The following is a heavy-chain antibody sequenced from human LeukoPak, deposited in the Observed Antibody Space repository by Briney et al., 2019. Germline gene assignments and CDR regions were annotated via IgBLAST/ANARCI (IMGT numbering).Heavy chain of an antibody. D-gene: IGHD3-22*01. CDR3: ARRSAYYNVPPPPYFDY. V-gene: IGHV4-34*01. Sequence: SETLSLTCAVYGGSFSDYYWSWIRQPPGKGLQWIGEINHIGSTNYNPSLRSRVTISVDTSKNQFSLQLSSVTAADTALYYCARRSAYYNVPPPPYFDYWGQGTLVTVSS. J-gene: IGHJ4*02. CDR1: GGSFSDYY. CDR2: INHIGST.